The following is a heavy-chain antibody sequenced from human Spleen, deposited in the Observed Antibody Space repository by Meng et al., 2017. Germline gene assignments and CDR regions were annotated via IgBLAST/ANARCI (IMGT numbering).Heavy chain of an antibody. V-gene: IGHV3-48*03. Sequence: GGSLRLSCAASGFTVSSNEMSWVRQAPGKGLEWVSSISSSGSTIYYADSVKGRFTISRDNAKNSLSLQMNSLRAEDTAVYYCARMYGSGKIYYDYYGMDVWGQGTTVTVSS. J-gene: IGHJ6*02. CDR3: ARMYGSGKIYYDYYGMDV. CDR1: GFTVSSNE. CDR2: ISSSGSTI. D-gene: IGHD3-10*01.